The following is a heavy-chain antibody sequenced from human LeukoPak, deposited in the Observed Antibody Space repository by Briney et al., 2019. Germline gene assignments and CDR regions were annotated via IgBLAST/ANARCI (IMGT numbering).Heavy chain of an antibody. CDR1: GGTFSSYA. CDR3: ARDRGWLQTYYFDY. Sequence: SVKVSCKASGGTFSSYAISWVRQAPGQGLEWMGRIIPIFGTANYAQKFQGRVTITTDESTSTAYMELSSLRSEDTAVYYCARDRGWLQTYYFDYWGQGTLVTVSS. V-gene: IGHV1-69*05. CDR2: IIPIFGTA. D-gene: IGHD5-24*01. J-gene: IGHJ4*02.